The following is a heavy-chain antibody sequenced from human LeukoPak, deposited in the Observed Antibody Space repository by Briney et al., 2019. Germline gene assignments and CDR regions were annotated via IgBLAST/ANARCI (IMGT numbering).Heavy chain of an antibody. V-gene: IGHV1-2*06. J-gene: IGHJ1*01. Sequence: GASVKVSCKASGYTFTVYYMHWVRQAPGQGLEWMGRINPNSGGTNYAQKFQGRVTMTRDTSISTAYMELSRLRSDDTAVYYCARVYYYGSGSYSAGAEYFQHWGQGTLVSVSS. CDR3: ARVYYYGSGSYSAGAEYFQH. CDR1: GYTFTVYY. CDR2: INPNSGGT. D-gene: IGHD3-10*01.